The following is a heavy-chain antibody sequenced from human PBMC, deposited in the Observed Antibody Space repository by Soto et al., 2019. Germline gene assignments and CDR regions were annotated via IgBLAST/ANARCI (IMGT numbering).Heavy chain of an antibody. CDR1: GGCFRGSD. Sequence: NPSDSLSLTCAVYGGCFRGSDWSWIRKPPGKGLEWIGEINHSGSTNYNPSLKSRVTISVDTSKNQFSLKLSSVTAADTAVYYCASLLITLVRGVIPDYYYGMDVWGQGTTVTVSS. CDR3: ASLLITLVRGVIPDYYYGMDV. J-gene: IGHJ6*02. D-gene: IGHD3-10*01. V-gene: IGHV4-34*01. CDR2: INHSGST.